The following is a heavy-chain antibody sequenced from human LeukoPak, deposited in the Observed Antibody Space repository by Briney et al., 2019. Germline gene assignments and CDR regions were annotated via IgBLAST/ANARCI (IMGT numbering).Heavy chain of an antibody. CDR1: GYTFTGYY. J-gene: IGHJ4*02. CDR2: INPNSGGT. V-gene: IGHV1-2*02. Sequence: ASVTVSCKASGYTFTGYYMHWVRQAPGQGLEWMGWINPNSGGTNYAQKFQGRVTMTRDTSISTAYMELSRLRSDDTAVYYCARLIYGDSPGYYFDCWGQGTLVTVSS. CDR3: ARLIYGDSPGYYFDC. D-gene: IGHD4-17*01.